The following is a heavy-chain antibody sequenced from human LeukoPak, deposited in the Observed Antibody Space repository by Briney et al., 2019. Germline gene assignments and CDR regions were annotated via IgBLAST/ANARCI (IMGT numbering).Heavy chain of an antibody. CDR2: ISWDGGST. J-gene: IGHJ3*02. D-gene: IGHD3-3*01. Sequence: GGSLRPSCAASGFTFDDYAMHWVRQAPGKGLEWVSLISWDGGSTYYADSVKGRFTISRDNSKNSLYLQMNSLRAEDTALYYCAKDRGAKTYFGVAFDIWGQGTMATVSS. CDR1: GFTFDDYA. CDR3: AKDRGAKTYFGVAFDI. V-gene: IGHV3-43D*03.